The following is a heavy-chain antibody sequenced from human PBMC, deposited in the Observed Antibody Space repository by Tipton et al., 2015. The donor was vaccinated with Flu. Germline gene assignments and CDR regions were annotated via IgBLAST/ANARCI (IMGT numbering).Heavy chain of an antibody. Sequence: TLSLTCTVSGGSISSGSYYWSWIRQPAGKGLEWIGRIYTSGSTYYNPSLKSRVTISVDTSKNQFSLKLSSVTAADTAVYYCARERDTGAYYFDYWGQGTLVTVSS. CDR2: IYTSGST. V-gene: IGHV4-61*02. J-gene: IGHJ4*02. CDR1: GGSISSGSYY. CDR3: ARERDTGAYYFDY. D-gene: IGHD5-18*01.